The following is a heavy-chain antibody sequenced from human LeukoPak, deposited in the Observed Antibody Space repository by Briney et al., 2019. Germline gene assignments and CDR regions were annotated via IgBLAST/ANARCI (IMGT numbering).Heavy chain of an antibody. D-gene: IGHD3-3*01. J-gene: IGHJ5*02. V-gene: IGHV1-2*02. CDR3: ARGCDFWSGYYTYKFDP. CDR1: GYTFTGYY. CDR2: INPNSGGT. Sequence: GASVKVSCKASGYTFTGYYMHWVRQAPGQGLEWMGWINPNSGGTNYAQKFQGRVTMTRDTSISTAYMELSRLRSDDTAVYYCARGCDFWSGYYTYKFDPWGQGTLVTVSS.